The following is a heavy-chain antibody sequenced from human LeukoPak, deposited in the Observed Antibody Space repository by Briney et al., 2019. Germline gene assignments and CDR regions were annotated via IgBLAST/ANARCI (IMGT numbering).Heavy chain of an antibody. Sequence: SETLSLTCTVSGGSISSYYWSWIRQPPGKGLEWIGYIYYSGSTNCNPSLKSRVTISVDTSKNQFSLKLSSVTAADTAVYYCARSGYYYDSLDYWGQGALVTVSS. J-gene: IGHJ4*02. CDR1: GGSISSYY. CDR3: ARSGYYYDSLDY. V-gene: IGHV4-59*08. CDR2: IYYSGST. D-gene: IGHD3-22*01.